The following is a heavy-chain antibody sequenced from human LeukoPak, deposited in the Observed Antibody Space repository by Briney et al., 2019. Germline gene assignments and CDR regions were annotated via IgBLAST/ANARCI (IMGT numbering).Heavy chain of an antibody. CDR3: ARVLGTDEGADY. J-gene: IGHJ4*02. V-gene: IGHV3-7*04. Sequence: GGSLGPSCTPSGFTFGIFWMNWVPRPPGRGLGWVANIKPDGSDKRYVDSVKGRFTISRDNAKTSLFLQKDSLRAEDTAVYYCARVLGTDEGADYWGQGTLVTVSS. CDR1: GFTFGIFW. D-gene: IGHD1-7*01. CDR2: IKPDGSDK.